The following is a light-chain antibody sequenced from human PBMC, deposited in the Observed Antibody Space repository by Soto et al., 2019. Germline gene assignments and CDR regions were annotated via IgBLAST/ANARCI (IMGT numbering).Light chain of an antibody. CDR1: QGISSW. CDR3: QQHTT. V-gene: IGKV1-5*03. J-gene: IGKJ1*01. CDR2: KAS. Sequence: DIQMTQSPSTLSASVGDRVTITCRGSQGISSWLAWYQLKPGKAPWLLIYKASSLASGVPSRFSGGGSGTEFTLTISSLQPEDVATYHCQQHTTFGQGTKVEI.